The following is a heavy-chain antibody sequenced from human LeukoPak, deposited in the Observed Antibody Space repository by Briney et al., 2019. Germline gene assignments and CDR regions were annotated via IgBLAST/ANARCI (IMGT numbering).Heavy chain of an antibody. V-gene: IGHV4-59*12. CDR2: IYYSGST. D-gene: IGHD4-17*01. CDR1: GGSISSYY. J-gene: IGHJ4*02. Sequence: SETLSLTCTVSGGSISSYYWSWIRQPPGKGLEWIGYIYYSGSTNYNPSLKSRVTMSVDTSKNQFSLKLSSVTAEDTAVYYCANGGDYGDYNYWGQGTLVTVSS. CDR3: ANGGDYGDYNY.